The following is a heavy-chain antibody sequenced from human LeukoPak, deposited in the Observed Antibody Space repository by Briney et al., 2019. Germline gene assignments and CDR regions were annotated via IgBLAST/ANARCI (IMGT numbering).Heavy chain of an antibody. CDR3: ARIAFGGYSYYFDY. Sequence: GGSLRLSCVVSGFTFNRCWMNWVRQAPGKGLEWVSYISSSSSTIYYADSVKGRFTISRDNAKNSLYLQMNSLRAEDTAVYYCARIAFGGYSYYFDYGGQGTLVTVSS. CDR2: ISSSSSTI. V-gene: IGHV3-48*01. J-gene: IGHJ4*02. D-gene: IGHD3-22*01. CDR1: GFTFNRCW.